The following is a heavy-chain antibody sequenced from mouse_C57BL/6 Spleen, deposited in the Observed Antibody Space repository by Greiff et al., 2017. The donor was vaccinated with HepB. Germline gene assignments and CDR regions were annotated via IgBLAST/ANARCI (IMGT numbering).Heavy chain of an antibody. CDR2: IDPSDSYT. J-gene: IGHJ4*01. CDR1: GYTFTSYW. V-gene: IGHV1-59*01. CDR3: ARWDYYGSSYREDAMDY. D-gene: IGHD1-1*01. Sequence: VQLQQPGAELVRPGTSVKLSCKASGYTFTSYWMHWVKQRPGQGLEWIGVIDPSDSYTNYNQKFKGKATLTVDTSSSTAYMQLSSLTSEDSAVYYCARWDYYGSSYREDAMDYWGQGTSVTVSS.